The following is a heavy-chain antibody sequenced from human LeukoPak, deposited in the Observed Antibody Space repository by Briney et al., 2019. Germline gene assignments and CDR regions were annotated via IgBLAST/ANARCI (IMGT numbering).Heavy chain of an antibody. CDR3: ARKGSGSYGFDP. CDR1: GYTFTGYY. CDR2: INPNSGGT. D-gene: IGHD3-10*01. V-gene: IGHV1-2*02. J-gene: IGHJ5*02. Sequence: ASVKVSCKASGYTFTGYYMHWVRQAPGQGLERMGWINPNSGGTNYAQKFQGRVTLTTDTSISTAYMELSSLRSDDTAVYYCARKGSGSYGFDPWGQGTLVTVSS.